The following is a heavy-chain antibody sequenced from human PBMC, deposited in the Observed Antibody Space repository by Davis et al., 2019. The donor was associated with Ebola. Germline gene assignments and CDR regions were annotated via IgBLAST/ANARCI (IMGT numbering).Heavy chain of an antibody. J-gene: IGHJ3*01. V-gene: IGHV3-53*01. CDR3: ARDTVGYLDAFDV. CDR2: IYSVGTT. D-gene: IGHD2-8*02. CDR1: GFTVNNSY. Sequence: GGSLRLSCAASGFTVNNSYMTWVRQAPGKGLEWVSGIYSVGTTYYADSVKGRFTISSDGSKNTLYIQLNNLRAEDTAIYYCARDTVGYLDAFDVWGQGTLVTVSS.